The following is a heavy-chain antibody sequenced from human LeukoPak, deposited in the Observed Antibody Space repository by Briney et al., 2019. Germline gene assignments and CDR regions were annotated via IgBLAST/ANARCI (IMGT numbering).Heavy chain of an antibody. CDR2: IYHSGST. CDR3: ARVSSPRIVGATAAFDY. J-gene: IGHJ4*02. D-gene: IGHD1-26*01. V-gene: IGHV4-30-2*01. Sequence: SETLSLTCTVSGGSISSGGYYWSWIRQPPGKGLEWIGYIYHSGSTYYNPSLKSRVTISVDRSKNQFSLKLSSVTAADTAVYYCARVSSPRIVGATAAFDYWGQGTLVTVSS. CDR1: GGSISSGGYY.